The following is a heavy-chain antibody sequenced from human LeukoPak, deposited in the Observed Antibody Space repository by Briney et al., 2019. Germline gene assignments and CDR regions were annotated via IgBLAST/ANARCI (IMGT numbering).Heavy chain of an antibody. Sequence: SETLSLTCSVSGGSISSGSYYWSWIRQPAGNGLEWIGRIYTSGSTNYNPSLKSRVTISVDRSKNQFSLKLSSVTAADTAVYYCARTYCGGDCRGYYYHYYMDVWGKGTTVTISS. J-gene: IGHJ6*03. CDR1: GGSISSGSYY. V-gene: IGHV4-61*02. CDR3: ARTYCGGDCRGYYYHYYMDV. D-gene: IGHD2-21*02. CDR2: IYTSGST.